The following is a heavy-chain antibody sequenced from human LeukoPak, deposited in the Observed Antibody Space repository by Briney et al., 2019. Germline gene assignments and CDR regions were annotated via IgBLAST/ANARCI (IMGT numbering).Heavy chain of an antibody. D-gene: IGHD3-3*01. CDR2: IFRGGST. V-gene: IGHV4-38-2*01. CDR3: ARYDSRGSGSTQLEY. Sequence: SEPLSLTCAVSGYSISIAYYWGWIRQPPGKGLEWIGRIFRGGSTSYNPSLMSRLTMSMDTSKNQFSLQLTSVTAADTAVYYCARYDSRGSGSTQLEYWGQGILVTISS. CDR1: GYSISIAYY. J-gene: IGHJ4*02.